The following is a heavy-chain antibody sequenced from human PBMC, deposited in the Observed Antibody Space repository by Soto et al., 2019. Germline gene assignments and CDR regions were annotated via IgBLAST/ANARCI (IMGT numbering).Heavy chain of an antibody. D-gene: IGHD3-10*01. CDR1: GYTFTSYG. CDR2: ISAYNGNT. V-gene: IGHV1-18*01. Sequence: QVQLVQSGAEVKKPGASVKVSCKASGYTFTSYGISWVRQAPGQGLEWMGWISAYNGNTNYAQKLQGRVTMNTNTSTSTAYMELRSLRSDDTAVYYCSSSSYGSGTPYYYGMDVWGQGTTVTVSS. J-gene: IGHJ6*02. CDR3: SSSSYGSGTPYYYGMDV.